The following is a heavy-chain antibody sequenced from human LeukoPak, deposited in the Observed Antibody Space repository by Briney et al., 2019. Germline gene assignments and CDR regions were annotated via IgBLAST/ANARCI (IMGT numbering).Heavy chain of an antibody. Sequence: PGGSLRLSCAASGFTFSGSAMHWVRQASGKGLEWVGRIRSKANSYATAYAASVKGRSTISRDDSKNTAYLQMNSLKTEDTAVYYCTVPTVTTYYYYYMDVWGKGTTVTVSS. CDR3: TVPTVTTYYYYYMDV. CDR1: GFTFSGSA. V-gene: IGHV3-73*01. J-gene: IGHJ6*03. CDR2: IRSKANSYAT. D-gene: IGHD4-11*01.